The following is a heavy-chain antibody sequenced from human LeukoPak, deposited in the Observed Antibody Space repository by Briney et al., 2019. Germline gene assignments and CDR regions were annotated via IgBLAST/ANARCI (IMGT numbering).Heavy chain of an antibody. J-gene: IGHJ4*02. CDR1: GGSFSGYY. CDR2: INHSGST. Sequence: SETLSLTCAVYGGSFSGYYWSWIRQPPGKGLEWIGEINHSGSTNYNPSLKSRVTISVGTSKNQFSLKLSSVTAADTAVYYCARLVCGGDRYSDYWGQGTLVTVSS. CDR3: ARLVCGGDRYSDY. V-gene: IGHV4-34*01. D-gene: IGHD2-21*02.